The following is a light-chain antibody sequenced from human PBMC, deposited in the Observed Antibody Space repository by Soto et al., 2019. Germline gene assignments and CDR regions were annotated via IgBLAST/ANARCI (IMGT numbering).Light chain of an antibody. CDR1: QDVSIF. J-gene: IGKJ2*01. V-gene: IGKV3-11*02. CDR2: DAS. CDR3: QQRSTWLYT. Sequence: EILLAQSQATLSLSPGERATLSCKASQDVSIFLAWYQQKPGQAPRLLIHDASNRATGVPARFSGSGSGRELTLTITSLEPEDFAVYYCQQRSTWLYTCGQGTKLEV.